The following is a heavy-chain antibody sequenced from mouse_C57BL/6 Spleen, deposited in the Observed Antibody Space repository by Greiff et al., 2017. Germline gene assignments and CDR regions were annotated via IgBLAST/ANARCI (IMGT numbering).Heavy chain of an antibody. Sequence: QVQLQQPGAELVRPGSSVKLSCKASGYTFTSYWMDWVKQRPGQGLEWIGNIYPSDSETHYNQKFKDKATLTVDKSSSTAYLQLSSLTSEDSAVYYCARRDYGRRGNFDVWGTGTTVTVSS. CDR2: IYPSDSET. D-gene: IGHD1-1*01. J-gene: IGHJ1*03. CDR1: GYTFTSYW. CDR3: ARRDYGRRGNFDV. V-gene: IGHV1-61*01.